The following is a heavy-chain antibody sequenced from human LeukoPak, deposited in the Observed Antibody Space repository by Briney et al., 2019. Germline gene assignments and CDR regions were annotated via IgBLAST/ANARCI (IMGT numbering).Heavy chain of an antibody. CDR3: ARARNSVAPSFDI. V-gene: IGHV3-53*01. CDR2: ICSGGST. CDR1: GFTFSSNY. Sequence: PGGSLRLSCAASGFTFSSNYMSWVRQAPGKGLEGVSVICSGGSTYYADSVTGRLTISRDNSKTTLYLQMNSLRAEDTAVYYCARARNSVAPSFDIWGQGTMVTVSS. J-gene: IGHJ3*02. D-gene: IGHD1-14*01.